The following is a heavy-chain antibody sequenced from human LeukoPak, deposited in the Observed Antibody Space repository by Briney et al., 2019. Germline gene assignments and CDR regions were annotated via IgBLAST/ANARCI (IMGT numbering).Heavy chain of an antibody. D-gene: IGHD3-16*02. CDR3: AYYQTFRGVIDDY. CDR1: GYTFTSYG. J-gene: IGHJ4*02. V-gene: IGHV1-69*05. CDR2: IIPIFGTA. Sequence: ASVKVSCKASGYTFTSYGISWVRQAPGQGLEWMGRIIPIFGTANYAQKFQGRVTITTDESTSTAYMELSSLRSEDTAVYYCAYYQTFRGVIDDYWGQGTLVTVPS.